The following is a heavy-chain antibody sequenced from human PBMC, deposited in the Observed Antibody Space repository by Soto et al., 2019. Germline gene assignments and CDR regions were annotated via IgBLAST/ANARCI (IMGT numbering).Heavy chain of an antibody. V-gene: IGHV1-69*04. D-gene: IGHD7-27*01. CDR3: ARDRANWEKYYYYGMDV. Sequence: GASVKVSCKASGGTFSSYTISWVRQAPGQGLEWMGRIIPILGIANYAQKFQGRVTITADKSTSTAYMELSSLRSEDTAVYYCARDRANWEKYYYYGMDVWGQGTTVTVSS. CDR1: GGTFSSYT. J-gene: IGHJ6*02. CDR2: IIPILGIA.